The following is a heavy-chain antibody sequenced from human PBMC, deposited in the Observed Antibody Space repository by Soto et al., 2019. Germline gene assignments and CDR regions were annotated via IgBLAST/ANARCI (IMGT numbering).Heavy chain of an antibody. V-gene: IGHV1-2*02. CDR2: INPNSGTT. J-gene: IGHJ3*02. Sequence: QVQLVQSGAEVKKPGASVKVSCKASGYTFTGYYIHWVRQAPGQGLEWMGWINPNSGTTNYAQKFEGRVTMTRDTSINTVYMELRRLISDDAAVYYCARESIGRASDIWGQGTMLTASS. CDR3: ARESIGRASDI. D-gene: IGHD1-1*01. CDR1: GYTFTGYY.